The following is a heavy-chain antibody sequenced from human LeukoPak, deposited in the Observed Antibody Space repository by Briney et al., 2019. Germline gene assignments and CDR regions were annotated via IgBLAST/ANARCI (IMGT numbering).Heavy chain of an antibody. J-gene: IGHJ4*02. CDR1: GFTFSDYV. CDR2: MWFDGSDK. V-gene: IGHV3-33*01. D-gene: IGHD1-26*01. CDR3: ARRLEYSGSKGVFDY. Sequence: GGSLRLSCAASGFTFSDYVMHWVRQAPGKGLEWVSLMWFDGSDKYYADSVKGRFTISRDNPKNTLYLQMNSLRAEDAALYYCARRLEYSGSKGVFDYWGQGTLVTVSS.